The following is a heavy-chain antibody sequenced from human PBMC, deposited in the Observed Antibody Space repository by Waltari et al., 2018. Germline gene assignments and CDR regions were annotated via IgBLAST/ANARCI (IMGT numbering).Heavy chain of an antibody. V-gene: IGHV4-39*01. CDR1: GGSISSSSYY. CDR2: IYYSGTT. CDR3: VRHWKKSGYRFDP. J-gene: IGHJ5*02. D-gene: IGHD5-12*01. Sequence: QLQLQESGPGLVKPSETLSLTCTVSGGSISSSSYYWGWIRQSPGKGLEWIGSIYYSGTTSSTTTLKSRVTISGDTSEKQFSRKLSSVTAADTAVYYCVRHWKKSGYRFDPWGQGTLVTVSS.